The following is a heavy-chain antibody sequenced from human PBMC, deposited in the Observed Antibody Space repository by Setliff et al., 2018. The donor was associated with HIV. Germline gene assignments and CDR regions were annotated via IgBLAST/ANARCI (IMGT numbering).Heavy chain of an antibody. CDR1: GFTFSSYA. J-gene: IGHJ4*02. Sequence: SLRLSCAASGFTFSSYAMSWVRQAPGKGLEWVSAISGSGGSTYYADSVKGRFTISRDNSKNTLYLQMNSLRAEDTAVYYCAKGRIVVVPAATYFDYWGQGTLVTVSS. D-gene: IGHD2-2*01. CDR3: AKGRIVVVPAATYFDY. CDR2: ISGSGGST. V-gene: IGHV3-23*01.